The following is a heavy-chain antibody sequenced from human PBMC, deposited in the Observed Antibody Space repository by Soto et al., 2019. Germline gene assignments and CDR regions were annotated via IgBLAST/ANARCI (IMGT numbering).Heavy chain of an antibody. J-gene: IGHJ5*02. CDR1: GYTFTSYG. V-gene: IGHV1-18*04. D-gene: IGHD2-15*01. Sequence: QVQLVQSGAEVKKPGASVKVSCKASGYTFTSYGISWVRQAHGQGLEWMGWVSAYNGNTNYAQMLQGRVTMTTDTSTSKSYMELRSLRSDDTAVYYCARDGSCSGGSCQLHNWFDPWGQGTMVTVSS. CDR2: VSAYNGNT. CDR3: ARDGSCSGGSCQLHNWFDP.